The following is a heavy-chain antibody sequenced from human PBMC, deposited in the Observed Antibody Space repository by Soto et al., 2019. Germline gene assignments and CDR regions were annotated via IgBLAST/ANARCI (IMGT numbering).Heavy chain of an antibody. V-gene: IGHV1-2*04. CDR3: ARGNGIAVAGTAFDI. Sequence: ASVKGSCKASGYTFTSYYMHWVRQAPGQGLEWMGWINPNSGGTNYAQKFQGWVTLTRDTSISTAYMELSRLRSDDTAVYYCARGNGIAVAGTAFDIWGQGTMVTVSS. D-gene: IGHD6-19*01. CDR2: INPNSGGT. CDR1: GYTFTSYY. J-gene: IGHJ3*02.